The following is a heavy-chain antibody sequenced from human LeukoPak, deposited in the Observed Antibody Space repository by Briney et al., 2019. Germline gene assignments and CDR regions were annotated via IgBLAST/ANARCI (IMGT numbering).Heavy chain of an antibody. V-gene: IGHV1-2*02. CDR1: GYTFTGYY. Sequence: ASVKVSCKASGYTFTGYYMHWVRQAPGQGLEWMGWINPNSGGTNYAQKFQGRVTMTRDTSISTAYMELSRLRSDDTAVYYCARDQGLAQWLVRPRITRYYFDYWGQGTLVTVSS. D-gene: IGHD6-19*01. CDR2: INPNSGGT. CDR3: ARDQGLAQWLVRPRITRYYFDY. J-gene: IGHJ4*02.